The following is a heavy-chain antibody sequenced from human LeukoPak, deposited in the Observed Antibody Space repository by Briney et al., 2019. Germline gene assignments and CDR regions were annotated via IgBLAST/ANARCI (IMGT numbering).Heavy chain of an antibody. CDR2: SIPIFGTA. D-gene: IGHD1-26*01. J-gene: IGHJ5*02. V-gene: IGHV1-69*05. Sequence: AAAVKVSCKAPGGTFSSYAISWVRQAPGQGLEWIGRSIPIFGTANYSQKFQGRVKITTDESTSTAYMELSSLRSEATAVYYCALLGPIVGASLWFAPWGQGTLVTVSS. CDR3: ALLGPIVGASLWFAP. CDR1: GGTFSSYA.